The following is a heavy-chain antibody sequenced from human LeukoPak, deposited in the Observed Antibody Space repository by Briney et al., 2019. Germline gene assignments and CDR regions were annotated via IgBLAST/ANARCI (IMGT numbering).Heavy chain of an antibody. Sequence: SQTLSLTCAISGDSVSSNSAAWNWIRQSPSRGLEWLGRTSYRSKWYRDYAVSVKSRITVNPDTSKNQFSLQLNSVTPEDTAVYYCVREFTVVGGVVNAFDIWGQGTMVTVSS. CDR2: TSYRSKWYR. CDR3: VREFTVVGGVVNAFDI. D-gene: IGHD3-10*01. J-gene: IGHJ3*02. CDR1: GDSVSSNSAA. V-gene: IGHV6-1*01.